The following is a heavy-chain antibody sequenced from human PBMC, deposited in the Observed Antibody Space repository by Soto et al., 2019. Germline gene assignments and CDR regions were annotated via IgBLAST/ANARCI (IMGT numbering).Heavy chain of an antibody. V-gene: IGHV4-34*01. CDR3: ARTEGLFPRRGVLDA. D-gene: IGHD3-10*01. CDR2: VNDRGST. Sequence: QVQLQQVGGRLLRPSETLSLSCSLKGGSLRGYLWTWVRQSPGKGVEWIGEVNDRGSTTYSPSLRSRLTISLDMSTNQVSLILTSVTVADRATYFCARTEGLFPRRGVLDAWGQGTLVTVSS. J-gene: IGHJ5*02. CDR1: GGSLRGYL.